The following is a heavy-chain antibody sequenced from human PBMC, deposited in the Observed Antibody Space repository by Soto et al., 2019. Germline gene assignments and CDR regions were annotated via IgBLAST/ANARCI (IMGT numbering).Heavy chain of an antibody. CDR1: GFTFSSYA. CDR3: AKDWYCSSNRCPYFDY. Sequence: EVQLLESGGGLVQPGGSLRLSCAASGFTFSSYAMSWVRQAPGKGLEWVSAISGSGGSTYYADSVKGRFTISRDNSKNPPYMQMNSLRAEDTAVYYCAKDWYCSSNRCPYFDYWGQGTLVTVSS. CDR2: ISGSGGST. J-gene: IGHJ4*02. D-gene: IGHD2-2*01. V-gene: IGHV3-23*01.